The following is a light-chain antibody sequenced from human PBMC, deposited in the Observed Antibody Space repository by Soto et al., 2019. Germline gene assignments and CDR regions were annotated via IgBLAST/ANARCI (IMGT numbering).Light chain of an antibody. CDR3: QQYNNWPRT. Sequence: EIVMTQSPATLSVSPGERATVSCRASQSVSSNLAWYQQKPGQAPRLLIYGASTRATGIPARFSGSGSGTEFTLTICSLQSEDFPVYYCQQYNNWPRTFGQGTKLEIK. V-gene: IGKV3-15*01. CDR1: QSVSSN. CDR2: GAS. J-gene: IGKJ2*01.